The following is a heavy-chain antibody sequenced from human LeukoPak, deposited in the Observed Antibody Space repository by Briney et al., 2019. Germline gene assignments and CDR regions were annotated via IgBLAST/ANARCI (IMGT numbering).Heavy chain of an antibody. Sequence: GRSLRLPCAASGFTFDDYAMHWVRQAPGKGLEWVSGISWNSGSIGYADSVKGRFTISRDNAKNFLYLQMNSLRAEDTALYYCVKGYYYDSGSYFDYWGQGTLVTVSS. D-gene: IGHD3-10*01. CDR2: ISWNSGSI. J-gene: IGHJ4*02. CDR1: GFTFDDYA. V-gene: IGHV3-9*01. CDR3: VKGYYYDSGSYFDY.